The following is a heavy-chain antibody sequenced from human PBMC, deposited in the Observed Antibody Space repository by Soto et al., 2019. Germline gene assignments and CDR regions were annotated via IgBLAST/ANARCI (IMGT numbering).Heavy chain of an antibody. CDR2: INPSGDST. CDR1: GYTFTSYY. V-gene: IGHV1-46*01. Sequence: ASVKVSCKASGYTFTSYYMHWVRQAPGQGLEWMGIINPSGDSTSYAQKFQGRVTMTRDTSTSTVYMELSSLRSEDTAVYYCARSYYDYVWGSYRYAHFDYWGQGTRVTVSS. J-gene: IGHJ4*02. CDR3: ARSYYDYVWGSYRYAHFDY. D-gene: IGHD3-16*02.